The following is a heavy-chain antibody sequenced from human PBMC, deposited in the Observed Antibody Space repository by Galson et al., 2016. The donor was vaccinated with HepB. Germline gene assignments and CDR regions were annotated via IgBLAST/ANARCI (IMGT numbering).Heavy chain of an antibody. J-gene: IGHJ4*02. D-gene: IGHD6-19*01. CDR1: GFNFRNFA. CDR2: VNNGGNP. V-gene: IGHV3-23*01. CDR3: AKDHPSSGWPTFDH. Sequence: SLRLSCAASGFNFRNFAMSCVRQAAGKGLEWVASVNNGGNPYYADSVKGRFIVSRDNSQNTLDLQLNSLRAEDTAVYYCAKDHPSSGWPTFDHWGPGTLVTVSS.